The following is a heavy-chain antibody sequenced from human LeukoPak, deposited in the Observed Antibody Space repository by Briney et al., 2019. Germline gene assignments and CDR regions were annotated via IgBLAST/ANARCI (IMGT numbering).Heavy chain of an antibody. Sequence: GGSLRLSCAASGFTFSNAWMSWVRQAPGKGLEWVGRTKSKTDGGTTDYAAPVKGRFTISRDDSKNTLYLQMNSLKTEDTAVYYCTTELLWFGDYFDYWGQGTLVTVSS. D-gene: IGHD3-10*01. CDR3: TTELLWFGDYFDY. V-gene: IGHV3-15*01. CDR2: TKSKTDGGTT. CDR1: GFTFSNAW. J-gene: IGHJ4*02.